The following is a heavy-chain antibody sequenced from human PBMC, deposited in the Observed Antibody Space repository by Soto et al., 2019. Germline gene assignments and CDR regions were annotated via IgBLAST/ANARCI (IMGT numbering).Heavy chain of an antibody. D-gene: IGHD3-22*01. J-gene: IGHJ3*02. V-gene: IGHV1-69*13. Sequence: GASVKVSCKASGGTFSSYAISWVRQAPGQGLEWMGGIIPIFGTANYAQKFQGRVTITADESTSTAYMELSSLRSEDTAVYYCARDLTYYYDSSGYLGAFDIWGQGTMVTVSS. CDR2: IIPIFGTA. CDR3: ARDLTYYYDSSGYLGAFDI. CDR1: GGTFSSYA.